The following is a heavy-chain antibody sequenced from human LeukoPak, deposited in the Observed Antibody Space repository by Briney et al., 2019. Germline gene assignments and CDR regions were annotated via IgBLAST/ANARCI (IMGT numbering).Heavy chain of an antibody. CDR2: INFSGGST. Sequence: GGSLNFSGPASDSTFTPIPWGGFARAPGKGLEWVSAINFSGGSTYYADSVKGRFTVSRNNSKNTLYLQMNSLRAEDTAVYYCAKGGWLDGSWGQGILVTVSS. CDR3: AKGGWLDGS. CDR1: DSTFTPIP. D-gene: IGHD5-24*01. V-gene: IGHV3-23*01. J-gene: IGHJ5*02.